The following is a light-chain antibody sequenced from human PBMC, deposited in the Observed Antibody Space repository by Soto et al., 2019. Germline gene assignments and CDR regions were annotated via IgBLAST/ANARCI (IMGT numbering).Light chain of an antibody. J-gene: IGLJ3*02. CDR3: QTWCTGIRV. V-gene: IGLV4-69*01. Sequence: QPVLTQSPSASASLGPSVKLTCTLSSGHSSYAIAWHQQQPEKGPRYLMKLNSDGSHSKGDGIPDRFSGSSSGAERYLTISSLQSEDEADYYCQTWCTGIRVFGGGTKVTVL. CDR2: LNSDGSH. CDR1: SGHSSYA.